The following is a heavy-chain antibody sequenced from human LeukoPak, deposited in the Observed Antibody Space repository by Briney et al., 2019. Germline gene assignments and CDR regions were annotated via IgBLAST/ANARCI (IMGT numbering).Heavy chain of an antibody. CDR2: INPNSGGT. V-gene: IGHV1-2*02. CDR3: ARDFRAAMVSDWFDP. D-gene: IGHD5-18*01. CDR1: GYTFTGYY. J-gene: IGHJ5*02. Sequence: ASVKVSCKASGYTFTGYYMHWVRQAPGQGLEWMGWINPNSGGTNYAQKFQGRVTMTRDTSISTAYMELSRLRSDDTAVYYCARDFRAAMVSDWFDPWSQGTLVTVSS.